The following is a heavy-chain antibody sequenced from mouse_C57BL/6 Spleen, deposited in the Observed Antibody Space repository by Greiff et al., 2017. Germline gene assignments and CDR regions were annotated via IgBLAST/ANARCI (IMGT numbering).Heavy chain of an antibody. CDR1: GFTFSSYA. J-gene: IGHJ2*01. CDR3: ARDEVYDGYRYYFDY. CDR2: ISDGGSYT. V-gene: IGHV5-4*01. Sequence: EVMLVESGGGLVKPGGSLKLSCAASGFTFSSYAMSWVRQTPEKRLEWVATISDGGSYTYYPDNVKGRFTISRDNAKNNLYLQMSHLKSEDTAMYYCARDEVYDGYRYYFDYWGQGTTLTVSS. D-gene: IGHD2-3*01.